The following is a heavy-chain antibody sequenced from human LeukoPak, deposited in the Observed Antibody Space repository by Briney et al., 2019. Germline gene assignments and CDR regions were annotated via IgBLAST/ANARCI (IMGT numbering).Heavy chain of an antibody. CDR3: ARLDYYDGGYFDL. D-gene: IGHD3-22*01. V-gene: IGHV4-59*08. Sequence: PSETLSLTCTVSGGSISSYYWSWIRQPPGKGLEWIGYIYYSGSTNYNPSLKSRVTISVDTSKNQFSLKLSSVTAADTAVYYCARLDYYDGGYFDLWGRGTLVTVSS. CDR1: GGSISSYY. J-gene: IGHJ2*01. CDR2: IYYSGST.